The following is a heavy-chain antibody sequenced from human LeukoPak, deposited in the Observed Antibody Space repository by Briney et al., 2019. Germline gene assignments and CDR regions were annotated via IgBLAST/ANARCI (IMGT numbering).Heavy chain of an antibody. D-gene: IGHD3-9*01. Sequence: PSETLSLTCAVYGGSFSGYYWSWIRQPPGKGLEWIGEINHSGSTNYNPSLKSRVTISVDTSKNQFSLKLSSVTAADTAVYYCARGQGYYDILTGYYRGGDYWGQGTLVTVSS. J-gene: IGHJ4*02. CDR1: GGSFSGYY. CDR3: ARGQGYYDILTGYYRGGDY. V-gene: IGHV4-34*01. CDR2: INHSGST.